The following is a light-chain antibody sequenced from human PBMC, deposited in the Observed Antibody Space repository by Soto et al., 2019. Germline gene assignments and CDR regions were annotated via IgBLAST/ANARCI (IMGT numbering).Light chain of an antibody. CDR2: LAS. CDR1: QSISNY. J-gene: IGKJ1*01. Sequence: DIQMTQSPSSLSASVGDRVTITCRASQSISNYLNWYQQRPGKAPKLLIYLASSLSSGVPSKFSGNGSGTDFTLTISVLQTEDSETYYCQHTYKTPQTFGQGTKVEIK. V-gene: IGKV1-39*01. CDR3: QHTYKTPQT.